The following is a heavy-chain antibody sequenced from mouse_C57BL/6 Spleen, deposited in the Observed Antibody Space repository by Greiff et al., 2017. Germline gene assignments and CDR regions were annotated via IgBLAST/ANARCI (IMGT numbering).Heavy chain of an antibody. J-gene: IGHJ3*01. Sequence: QVQLQQPGAELVKPGASVKLSCKASGYTFTSYWMHWVKQRPGQGLEWIGMIHPNSGSTNYNEKFKSKATLTVDKTSSTAYMQLSSLTSEDSAVYYCASPDYGSSTGAYWGQGTLVTVSA. CDR2: IHPNSGST. V-gene: IGHV1-64*01. CDR3: ASPDYGSSTGAY. D-gene: IGHD1-1*01. CDR1: GYTFTSYW.